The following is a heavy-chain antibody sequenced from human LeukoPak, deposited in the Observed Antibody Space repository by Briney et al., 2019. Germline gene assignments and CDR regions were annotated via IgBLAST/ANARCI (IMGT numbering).Heavy chain of an antibody. D-gene: IGHD4/OR15-4a*01. Sequence: GGSLRLSCAASGFTVSSNYMIWVRQAPGKGLEWVSVIYSGGRTYYVDSVKGRFTISRDISKNTLYLQMNSLRAEDTAVYYCARRAGAYSHPYDYWGQGTLVTVSS. V-gene: IGHV3-53*01. CDR3: ARRAGAYSHPYDY. CDR2: IYSGGRT. CDR1: GFTVSSNY. J-gene: IGHJ4*02.